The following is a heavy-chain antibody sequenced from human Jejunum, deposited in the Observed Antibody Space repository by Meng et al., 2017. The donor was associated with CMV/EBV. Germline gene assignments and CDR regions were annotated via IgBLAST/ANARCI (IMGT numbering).Heavy chain of an antibody. J-gene: IGHJ4*02. CDR1: GYTLTSYY. CDR3: ARGTYGSYFDY. D-gene: IGHD3-22*01. CDR2: INPSRGNT. Sequence: SCKASGYTLTSYYFHWVRQAPRQGLEWMGMINPSRGNTIHAQRFQGRVIMTRDTSTSTVYMELSSLSSDDAAVYYCARGTYGSYFDYWGQGTLVTVSS. V-gene: IGHV1-46*01.